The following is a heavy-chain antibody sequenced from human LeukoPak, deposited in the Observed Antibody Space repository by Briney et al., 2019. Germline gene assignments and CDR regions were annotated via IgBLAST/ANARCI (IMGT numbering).Heavy chain of an antibody. D-gene: IGHD1-26*01. Sequence: EASVKVSCKASGYSLTSYGITWVRQAPGQGLEWMGWISSYNGNTHYAQRPQGRVTMTTDTSTSTAYMELRSLGSDDTAVYYCARDPVGATYRYYYGMDVWGQGTTVTVSS. CDR1: GYSLTSYG. J-gene: IGHJ6*02. CDR2: ISSYNGNT. V-gene: IGHV1-18*01. CDR3: ARDPVGATYRYYYGMDV.